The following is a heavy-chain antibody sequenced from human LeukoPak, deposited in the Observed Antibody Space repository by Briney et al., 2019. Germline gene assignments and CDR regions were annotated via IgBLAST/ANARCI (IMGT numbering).Heavy chain of an antibody. Sequence: GGSLRLSCEASGFTFSDYYMSWIRQAPGKGLEWVSYISSSGSTIYYADSVKGRFTISRDNAKNSLYLQMNSLRAEDTAVYYCARDRYCSGGSCCDSVAGPIDYWGQGTLVTVSS. D-gene: IGHD2-15*01. CDR3: ARDRYCSGGSCCDSVAGPIDY. CDR2: ISSSGSTI. J-gene: IGHJ4*02. V-gene: IGHV3-11*01. CDR1: GFTFSDYY.